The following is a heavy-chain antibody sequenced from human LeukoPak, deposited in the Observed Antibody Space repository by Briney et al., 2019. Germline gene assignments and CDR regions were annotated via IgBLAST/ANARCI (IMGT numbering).Heavy chain of an antibody. Sequence: GGSLRLSCAASGFTFSSYSMNWVRQAPGKGLEWVSYISSSSTIYYADSVKGRFTISRDNAKNSLYLQMNSLRDEDTAVYYCASSPCSGGSCYNPNWGQGTLVTVSS. D-gene: IGHD2-15*01. CDR2: ISSSSTI. J-gene: IGHJ4*02. V-gene: IGHV3-48*02. CDR1: GFTFSSYS. CDR3: ASSPCSGGSCYNPN.